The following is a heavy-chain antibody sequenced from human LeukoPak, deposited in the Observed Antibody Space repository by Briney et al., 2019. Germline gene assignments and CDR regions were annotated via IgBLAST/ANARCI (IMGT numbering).Heavy chain of an antibody. J-gene: IGHJ6*02. Sequence: SETLSLTCSVSGGSISTYYWSWIRQPPGKGLEWIGYIYYTGTTNYNSSLRSRLTISVDTSRNQFSLRLSSVTAADTAVYYCAREDPQTTVPEGMDVWGHGTTVIVSS. CDR3: AREDPQTTVPEGMDV. CDR2: IYYTGTT. D-gene: IGHD4-17*01. V-gene: IGHV4-59*01. CDR1: GGSISTYY.